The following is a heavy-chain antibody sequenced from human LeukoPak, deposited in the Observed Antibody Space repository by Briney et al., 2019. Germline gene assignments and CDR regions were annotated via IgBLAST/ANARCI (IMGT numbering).Heavy chain of an antibody. D-gene: IGHD2-2*01. CDR2: ISGSGGST. CDR1: GFTFSSYW. Sequence: GGSLRLSCAASGFTFSSYWMSWVRQAPGKGLEWVSAISGSGGSTYYADSVKGRFTISRDNSKNTLYLQMNSLRAEDTAVYYCAKDPCSSTSCYPFDYWGQGTLVTVSS. J-gene: IGHJ4*02. CDR3: AKDPCSSTSCYPFDY. V-gene: IGHV3-23*01.